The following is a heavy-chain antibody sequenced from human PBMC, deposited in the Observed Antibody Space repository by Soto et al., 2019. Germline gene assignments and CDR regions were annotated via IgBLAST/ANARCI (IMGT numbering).Heavy chain of an antibody. D-gene: IGHD3-22*01. V-gene: IGHV3-15*01. CDR1: GFTFSNAW. Sequence: EVQLVESGGGLVKPGGSLRLSCAASGFTFSNAWMSWVRQAPGKGLEWVGRIKSKTDGGTTDYAAPVKGRFTISRDDSKNTLYLQMNSLKTEDTAVYYCTTDASYYYDRRADSRGYWGQGTLVTVSS. CDR2: IKSKTDGGTT. CDR3: TTDASYYYDRRADSRGY. J-gene: IGHJ4*02.